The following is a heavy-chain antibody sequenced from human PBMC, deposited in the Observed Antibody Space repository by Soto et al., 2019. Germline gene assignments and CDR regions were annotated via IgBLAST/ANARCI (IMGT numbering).Heavy chain of an antibody. CDR2: INPNSGGT. V-gene: IGHV1-2*02. D-gene: IGHD3-9*01. CDR3: ATDYDILTGYYVFDY. Sequence: QVQLVQSGAEVKKPGASVKVSCKASGYTFTGYYMHWVRQAPGQGLEWMGWINPNSGGTNYAQKFQGRVTMTRDTSISTAYMELSRLRSDDTAVYYCATDYDILTGYYVFDYWGQGTLVTVSS. CDR1: GYTFTGYY. J-gene: IGHJ4*02.